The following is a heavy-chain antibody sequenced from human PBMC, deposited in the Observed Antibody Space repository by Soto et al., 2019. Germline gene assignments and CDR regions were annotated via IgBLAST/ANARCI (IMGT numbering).Heavy chain of an antibody. CDR3: ARSQGSSTSLEIYYYYYYGMDV. V-gene: IGHV1-69*01. J-gene: IGHJ6*02. CDR2: IIPIYDTT. CDR1: GGTFSSYA. D-gene: IGHD2-2*01. Sequence: QVQLVQSGAEVKKPGSSVKVSCKASGGTFSSYAISWVRQAPGQGLEWMGGIIPIYDTTNYAQKFQGSVTITADEAASTAYMELSSLRSEDTAVYYCARSQGSSTSLEIYYYYYYGMDVCGQGTTVTVSS.